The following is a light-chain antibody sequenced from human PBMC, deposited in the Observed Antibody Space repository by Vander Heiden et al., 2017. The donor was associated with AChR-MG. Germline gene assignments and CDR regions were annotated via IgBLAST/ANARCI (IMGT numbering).Light chain of an antibody. CDR1: QSLVHSDGNTF. CDR3: MQGTHWPIT. Sequence: DVVMTQSPLSLPVTLGQPASISCRSSQSLVHSDGNTFLNWIHQRPGQSPRRLIYKVSNRDSGVPDRFSGSGSGTDFILKISRVEAEDVGVYYCMQGTHWPITFGQGTRLEIK. V-gene: IGKV2-30*02. CDR2: KVS. J-gene: IGKJ5*01.